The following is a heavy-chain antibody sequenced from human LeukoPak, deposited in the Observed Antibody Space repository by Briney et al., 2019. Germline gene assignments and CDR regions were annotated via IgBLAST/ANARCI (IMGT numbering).Heavy chain of an antibody. CDR2: ISGSGTTS. Sequence: GGSLRLSCAASGFAFSDSEMNWVRQAPGKGLEWVSYISGSGTTSYYAHSVKGRFTVSRDNAKNSLYLQMNTLRADDTGIYYCAREGDDSSGPHFGYWGQGTLVTVSS. CDR3: AREGDDSSGPHFGY. V-gene: IGHV3-48*03. CDR1: GFAFSDSE. D-gene: IGHD3-22*01. J-gene: IGHJ4*02.